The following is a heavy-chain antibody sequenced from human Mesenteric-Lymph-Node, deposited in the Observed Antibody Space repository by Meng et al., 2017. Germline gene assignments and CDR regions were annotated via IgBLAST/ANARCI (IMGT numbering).Heavy chain of an antibody. D-gene: IGHD3-3*01. J-gene: IGHJ4*02. CDR2: INHSGSV. V-gene: IGHV4-34*02. Sequence: QVQLQQWGAGLLKPSETLSLTCAVYGWSVVGYDWSWIRQPPGKGLEWIGEINHSGSVKYNPSLKSRVTISIDTSKNQFSLKLSSVTAADTAVYYCARGGPWSGDYWGQGTLVTVSS. CDR3: ARGGPWSGDY. CDR1: GWSVVGYD.